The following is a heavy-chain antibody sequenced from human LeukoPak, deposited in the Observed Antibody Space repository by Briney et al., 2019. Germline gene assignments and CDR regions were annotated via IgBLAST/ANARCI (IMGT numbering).Heavy chain of an antibody. V-gene: IGHV3-33*01. CDR2: IWYDGSNK. CDR3: ASSNSSGWLDY. D-gene: IGHD6-19*01. J-gene: IGHJ4*02. Sequence: PGGSLRLSCAASGFTFSSYGMHWVRQAPGKGLEWVAVIWYDGSNKYYADSVKGRFTISRDNSKNTLNLQMNSLRAEDTAVYYCASSNSSGWLDYWGQGTLVTVSS. CDR1: GFTFSSYG.